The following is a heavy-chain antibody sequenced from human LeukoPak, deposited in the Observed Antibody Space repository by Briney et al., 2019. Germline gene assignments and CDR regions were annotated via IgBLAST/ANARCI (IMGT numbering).Heavy chain of an antibody. J-gene: IGHJ3*02. CDR1: GFTFSSYS. Sequence: GGSLRLSCAASGFTFSSYSMNWVHQAPGKGLEWVSSISSSSSYIYYADSVKGRFTISRDNAKNSLYLQMNSLRAEDTAVYYCARMGSGGAFDIWGQGTMVTVSS. CDR2: ISSSSSYI. D-gene: IGHD1-26*01. CDR3: ARMGSGGAFDI. V-gene: IGHV3-21*01.